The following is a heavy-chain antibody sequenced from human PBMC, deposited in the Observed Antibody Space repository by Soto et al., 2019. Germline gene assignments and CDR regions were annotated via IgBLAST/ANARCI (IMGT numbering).Heavy chain of an antibody. CDR3: ARGGVAARLQN. D-gene: IGHD6-6*01. V-gene: IGHV4-34*01. CDR2: INQNGVT. CDR1: GGSFSDYF. J-gene: IGHJ4*02. Sequence: SETLSLTCDVYGGSFSDYFWSWIRQSPGKGLEWIGEINQNGVTIYNPSLKSRVTLSLDTSKRQFSLKLSSVAAADTALYYCARGGVAARLQNWGQGAQVTVSS.